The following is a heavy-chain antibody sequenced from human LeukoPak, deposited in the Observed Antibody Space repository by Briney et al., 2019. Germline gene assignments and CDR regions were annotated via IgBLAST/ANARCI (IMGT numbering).Heavy chain of an antibody. J-gene: IGHJ4*02. CDR3: AREEDYVWGSYRSYGY. D-gene: IGHD3-16*02. CDR1: GFTFSSYS. V-gene: IGHV3-48*04. CDR2: ISSSSSTI. Sequence: GGSLRLSCAAFGFTFSSYSMNWVRQAPGKGLEWVSYISSSSSTIYYADSVKGRFTISRDNAKNSLYLQMNSLRAEDTAVYYCAREEDYVWGSYRSYGYWGQGTLVTVSS.